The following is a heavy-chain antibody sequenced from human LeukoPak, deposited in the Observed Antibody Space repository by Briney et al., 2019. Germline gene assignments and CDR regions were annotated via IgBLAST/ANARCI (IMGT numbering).Heavy chain of an antibody. Sequence: GGSLRLSCAASGFTFDDYAMHWVRQAPGKGLEWVSGISWNSGSIGYADSVKGRFIISRDNAKNSLYLQMNSLRAEDTALYYCAKDLRWLQSSAFDYWGQGTLVTVSS. CDR3: AKDLRWLQSSAFDY. CDR2: ISWNSGSI. D-gene: IGHD5-24*01. V-gene: IGHV3-9*01. CDR1: GFTFDDYA. J-gene: IGHJ4*02.